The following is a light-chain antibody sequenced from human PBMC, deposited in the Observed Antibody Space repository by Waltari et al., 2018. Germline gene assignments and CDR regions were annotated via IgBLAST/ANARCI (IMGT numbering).Light chain of an antibody. V-gene: IGKV1-5*01. CDR2: AAS. Sequence: DIQMTQSPSTLSASVGDRVIITCRASQSISTWLAWYQQKPGKAPTLLIFAASSLQTGVPSRFRGSGSGTEFTLTINSLQPDDFATYYCQHYNAYRTFGQGTKVEIK. J-gene: IGKJ1*01. CDR1: QSISTW. CDR3: QHYNAYRT.